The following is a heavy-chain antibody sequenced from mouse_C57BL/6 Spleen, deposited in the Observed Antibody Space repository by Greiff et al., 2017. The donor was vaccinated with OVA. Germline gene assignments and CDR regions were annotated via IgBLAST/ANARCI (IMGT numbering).Heavy chain of an antibody. J-gene: IGHJ2*01. CDR1: GYTFTSYW. Sequence: VQLQQPGAELVKPGASVKLSCKASGYTFTSYWMQWVKQRPGQGLEWIGEIDPSDSYTNYNQKCKGKATLTVDTSSSTAYMQLSSLTSESSAVYYCASRSSRYWGQGTTLTVSS. CDR3: ASRSSRY. D-gene: IGHD1-3*01. V-gene: IGHV1-50*01. CDR2: IDPSDSYT.